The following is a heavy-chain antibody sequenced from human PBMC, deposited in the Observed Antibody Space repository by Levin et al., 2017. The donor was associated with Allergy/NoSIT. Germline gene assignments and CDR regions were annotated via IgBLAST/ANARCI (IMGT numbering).Heavy chain of an antibody. CDR2: IYYSGST. CDR1: GGSISSGDYY. V-gene: IGHV4-30-4*01. D-gene: IGHD2-15*01. J-gene: IGHJ5*02. CDR3: ARAVKLGYCSGGSCYSSLKWFDP. Sequence: SETLSLTCTVSGGSISSGDYYWSWIRQPPGKGLEWIGYIYYSGSTYYNPSLKSRVTISVDTSKNQFSLKLSSVTAADTAVYYCARAVKLGYCSGGSCYSSLKWFDPWGQGTLVTVSS.